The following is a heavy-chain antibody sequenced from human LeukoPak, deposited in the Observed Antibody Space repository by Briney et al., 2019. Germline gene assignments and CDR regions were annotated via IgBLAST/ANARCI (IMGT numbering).Heavy chain of an antibody. CDR3: AKDHRDGYNFDY. Sequence: GGSLRLSCAASGFTFSSYSMNWVRQAPGKGLEWVSHISSSSTIYYADSVKGRFTISRDNSKNTLYLQMNSLSAEDTAVYYCAKDHRDGYNFDYWGQGTLVTVSS. V-gene: IGHV3-48*01. D-gene: IGHD5-24*01. CDR1: GFTFSSYS. J-gene: IGHJ4*02. CDR2: ISSSSTI.